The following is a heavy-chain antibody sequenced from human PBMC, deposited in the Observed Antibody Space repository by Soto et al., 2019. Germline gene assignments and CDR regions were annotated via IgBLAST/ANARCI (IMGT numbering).Heavy chain of an antibody. D-gene: IGHD6-19*01. Sequence: GSLRLSCTPSGFTFGDYGMSWFRQAPGKGLEWIGEINHSGSTNYNPSLKSRVTISVDASKNLFSLKLSSVTAADMAVYYCARGGAVAGPFDYWGQGTQVTVSS. V-gene: IGHV4-34*01. CDR3: ARGGAVAGPFDY. CDR1: GFTFGDYG. J-gene: IGHJ4*02. CDR2: INHSGST.